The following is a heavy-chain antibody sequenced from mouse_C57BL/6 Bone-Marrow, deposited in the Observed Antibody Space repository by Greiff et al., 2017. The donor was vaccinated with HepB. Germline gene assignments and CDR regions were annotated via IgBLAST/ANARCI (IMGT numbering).Heavy chain of an antibody. Sequence: VKLVEPGAELVKPGASVKLSCKASGYTFTSYWMQWVKQSPGQGLEWIGEIDPSDSYTNYNQKFKGKATLTVDTSSSTAYMQLSSLTSEDSAVYYCARYYYSNYRDYWGQGTTLTVSS. D-gene: IGHD2-5*01. CDR1: GYTFTSYW. J-gene: IGHJ2*01. CDR2: IDPSDSYT. V-gene: IGHV1-50*01. CDR3: ARYYYSNYRDY.